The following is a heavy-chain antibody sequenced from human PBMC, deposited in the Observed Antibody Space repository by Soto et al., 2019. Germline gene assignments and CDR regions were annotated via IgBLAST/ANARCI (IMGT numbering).Heavy chain of an antibody. Sequence: QVQLVQSGAEVRKPGSSVKVSCKAPGGTFSTYIISWVRQAPGQGLEWLGRIIPIPDITSDAQKFQGRVTVTAARSTSTAYMELTSLKTEDTAVYYCARDRTTNRGDAVDLWGQGTMVTVSS. CDR3: ARDRTTNRGDAVDL. CDR2: IIPIPDIT. J-gene: IGHJ3*01. V-gene: IGHV1-69*08. CDR1: GGTFSTYI. D-gene: IGHD1-7*01.